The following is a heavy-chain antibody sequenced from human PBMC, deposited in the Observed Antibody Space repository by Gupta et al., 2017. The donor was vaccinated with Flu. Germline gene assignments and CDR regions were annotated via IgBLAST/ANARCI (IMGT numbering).Heavy chain of an antibody. V-gene: IGHV5-51*01. CDR1: EYSFTSYW. D-gene: IGHD2-15*01. CDR3: ARLAPYAEAEHNWFDP. CDR2: IYPGDSDT. Sequence: EVQLVQSGAEVKKPGESLKISCKGSEYSFTSYWIGWVRQMPGKGLEWMGIIYPGDSDTRYSPSFQGQVTISADKSISTAYLQWSSLKASDTAMYYCARLAPYAEAEHNWFDPWGQGTLVTVSS. J-gene: IGHJ5*02.